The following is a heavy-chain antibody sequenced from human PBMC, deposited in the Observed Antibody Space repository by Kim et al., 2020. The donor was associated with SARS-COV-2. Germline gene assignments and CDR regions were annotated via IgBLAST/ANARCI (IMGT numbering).Heavy chain of an antibody. CDR3: ARSRYCSGGTCYAGDS. D-gene: IGHD2-15*01. J-gene: IGHJ5*01. V-gene: IGHV3-30*01. Sequence: SVKGRFTISRDNYKSMLYLEMNSLTTEDTAVYFCARSRYCSGGTCYAGDSWGQGTLVTVSS.